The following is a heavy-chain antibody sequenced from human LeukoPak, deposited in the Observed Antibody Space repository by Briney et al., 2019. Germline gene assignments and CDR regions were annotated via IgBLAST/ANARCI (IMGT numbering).Heavy chain of an antibody. CDR1: GFTFSSYA. D-gene: IGHD1-26*01. J-gene: IGHJ4*02. CDR2: ISGSGGST. V-gene: IGHV3-23*01. CDR3: AKEDGAGPFDY. Sequence: GGSLRLSCAASGFTFSSYAMSWVRQAPGKGLGWVSAISGSGGSTYHADSVKGGFTISINNPKNSHYLQMNSLRAEDTAVYYCAKEDGAGPFDYWGQGTLVTVSS.